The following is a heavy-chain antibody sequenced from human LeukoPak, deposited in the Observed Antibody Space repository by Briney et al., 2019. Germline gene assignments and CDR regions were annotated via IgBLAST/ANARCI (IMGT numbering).Heavy chain of an antibody. D-gene: IGHD3-16*02. CDR2: IIPIFGTA. J-gene: IGHJ3*02. Sequence: ASVKVSCKASGGTLSSYAISWVRQAPGQGLEWMGGIIPIFGTANYAQKFQGRVTITTDESTSTAYMELSSLRSEDTAVYYCASKITFGGVIAAPYDAFDIWGQGTMVTVSS. CDR3: ASKITFGGVIAAPYDAFDI. CDR1: GGTLSSYA. V-gene: IGHV1-69*05.